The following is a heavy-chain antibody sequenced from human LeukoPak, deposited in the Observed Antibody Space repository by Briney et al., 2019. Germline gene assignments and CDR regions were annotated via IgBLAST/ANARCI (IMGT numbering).Heavy chain of an antibody. Sequence: SVKVSCKASGGTFSSYAISWVRQAPGQGLEWMGGIIPIFGTANYAQKFQGRVTITTDESTSTAYMELSSLRSDDTAVYYCAAESNFYFDYWGQGTLVTVSS. CDR2: IIPIFGTA. CDR1: GGTFSSYA. D-gene: IGHD1-1*01. J-gene: IGHJ4*02. CDR3: AAESNFYFDY. V-gene: IGHV1-69*05.